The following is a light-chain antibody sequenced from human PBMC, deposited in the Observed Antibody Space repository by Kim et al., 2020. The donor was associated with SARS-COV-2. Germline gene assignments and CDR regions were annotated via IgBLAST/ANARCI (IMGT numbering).Light chain of an antibody. CDR1: QSISSQ. Sequence: DIQMTQSPSSLSASVGDRVTITCRASQSISSQLNWYEQKPGKAPKLLIYAASRLQSGVPSRFSGSGSGTDFTLTISSLQPEDFATYYCQQSYTTPLTFDGGTKLEI. V-gene: IGKV1-39*01. CDR2: AAS. J-gene: IGKJ4*01. CDR3: QQSYTTPLT.